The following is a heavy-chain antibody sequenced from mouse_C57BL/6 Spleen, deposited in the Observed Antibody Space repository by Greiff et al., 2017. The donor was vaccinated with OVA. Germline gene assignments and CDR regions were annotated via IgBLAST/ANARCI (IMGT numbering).Heavy chain of an antibody. J-gene: IGHJ1*03. CDR1: GYSITSGYD. D-gene: IGHD2-4*01. Sequence: EVKLVESGPGMVKPSQSLSLTCTVTGYSITSGYDWHWIRHFPGNKLEWMGYISYSGSTNYNPSLKSRICITHDTSKNHFFLKLNSVTTEDTATDYCARTVDYYWYFDVWGTGTTVTVSS. CDR3: ARTVDYYWYFDV. CDR2: ISYSGST. V-gene: IGHV3-1*01.